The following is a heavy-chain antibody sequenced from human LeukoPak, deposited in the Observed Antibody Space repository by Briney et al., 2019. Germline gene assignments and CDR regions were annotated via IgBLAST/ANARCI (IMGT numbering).Heavy chain of an antibody. V-gene: IGHV4-59*01. CDR1: GGSISSYY. J-gene: IGHJ5*02. D-gene: IGHD3-9*01. CDR3: ARSRGYYDILTGPRWFDP. Sequence: SETLSLTCTVSGGSISSYYWSWIRQPPGKGLEWIGYIYYSGSTNYNPSLKSRVTISVDTSKNQFSLKLSSVTAADTAVYYCARSRGYYDILTGPRWFDPWGQGTLVTVSS. CDR2: IYYSGST.